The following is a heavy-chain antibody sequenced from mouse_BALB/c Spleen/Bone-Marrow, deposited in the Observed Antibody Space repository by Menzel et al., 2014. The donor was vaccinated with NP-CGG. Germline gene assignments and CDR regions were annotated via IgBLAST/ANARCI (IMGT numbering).Heavy chain of an antibody. CDR1: GFTFTDYY. CDR2: IRNKANGYTT. Sequence: DVHLVESGGGLVQPGGSLRLSCATSGFTFTDYYMTWVRQPPGKALEWLGFIRNKANGYTTEYCASVKGRFPISRDNSQSILYLQMNTLRAEDSATYYCARDTLMYFDVWGAGTTVTVSS. CDR3: ARDTLMYFDV. J-gene: IGHJ1*01. V-gene: IGHV7-3*02.